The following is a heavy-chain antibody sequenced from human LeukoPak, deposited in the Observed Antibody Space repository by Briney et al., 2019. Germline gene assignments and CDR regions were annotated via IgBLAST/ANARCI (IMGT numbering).Heavy chain of an antibody. Sequence: PSETLSLTCTVSSGSISSYYWSWIRQPAGKGLGWIGRIYTSGSTNYNPSLKSRVTISVDTSKNQFSLKLSSVTAADTAVYYCARVDVLSPGPDFWSGSFDYWGQGTLVTVSS. V-gene: IGHV4-4*07. J-gene: IGHJ4*02. CDR3: ARVDVLSPGPDFWSGSFDY. CDR1: SGSISSYY. CDR2: IYTSGST. D-gene: IGHD3-3*01.